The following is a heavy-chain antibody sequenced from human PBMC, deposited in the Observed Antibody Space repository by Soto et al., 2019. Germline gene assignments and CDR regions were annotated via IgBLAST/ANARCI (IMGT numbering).Heavy chain of an antibody. CDR3: ARSAVAGRFDP. V-gene: IGHV3-20*01. J-gene: IGHJ5*02. CDR2: INWNGGST. CDR1: GFTFSSYG. D-gene: IGHD6-19*01. Sequence: GGSLRLSCAASGFTFSSYGMHWVRQAPGKGLEWVSGINWNGGSTGYADSVKGRFTISRDNAKNSLYLQMNSLRAEDTALYHCARSAVAGRFDPWGQGTLVTVSS.